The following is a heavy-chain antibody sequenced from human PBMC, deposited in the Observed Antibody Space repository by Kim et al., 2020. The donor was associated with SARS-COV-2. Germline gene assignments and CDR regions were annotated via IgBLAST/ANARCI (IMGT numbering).Heavy chain of an antibody. D-gene: IGHD3-9*01. Sequence: GGSLRLSCAASGFTFSSYAMSWVRQAPGKGLEWVSAISGSGGSTYYADSVKGRFTISRDNSKNTLYLQMNSLRAEDTAVYYCAKQETTPTYDILTGYYIGPFDYWGQGTLVTVSS. J-gene: IGHJ4*02. V-gene: IGHV3-23*01. CDR3: AKQETTPTYDILTGYYIGPFDY. CDR1: GFTFSSYA. CDR2: ISGSGGST.